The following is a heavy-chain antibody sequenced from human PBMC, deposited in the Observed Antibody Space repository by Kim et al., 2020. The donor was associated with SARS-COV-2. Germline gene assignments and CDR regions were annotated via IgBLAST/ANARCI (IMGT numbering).Heavy chain of an antibody. D-gene: IGHD2-15*01. J-gene: IGHJ5*02. CDR1: GFTFSDYY. CDR3: ARANVVVVASKPTAWFDP. V-gene: IGHV3-11*01. CDR2: ISGGGSTV. Sequence: GGSLRLSCAASGFTFSDYYMSWIRQAPGKGLQWVSYISGGGSTVYYADSVKGRFTISRDNAKNSLYLQMNSLRAEDTALYYCARANVVVVASKPTAWFDP.